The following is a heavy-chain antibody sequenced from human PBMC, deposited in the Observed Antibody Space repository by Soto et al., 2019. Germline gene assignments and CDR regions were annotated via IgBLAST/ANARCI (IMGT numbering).Heavy chain of an antibody. V-gene: IGHV3-33*01. CDR1: GFTFSSYG. CDR2: IWYDGSNK. J-gene: IGHJ4*02. CDR3: ARVGHGTTPDY. D-gene: IGHD4-17*01. Sequence: QPGGSLRLSCAASGFTFSSYGMHWVRQAPGKGLEWVAVIWYDGSNKYYADSVKGRFTISRDNSKNTLYLQMNSLRAEDTAVYYCARVGHGTTPDYWGQGTLVTVSS.